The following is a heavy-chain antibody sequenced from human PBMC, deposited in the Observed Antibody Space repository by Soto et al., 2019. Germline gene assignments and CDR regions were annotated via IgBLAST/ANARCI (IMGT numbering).Heavy chain of an antibody. CDR3: ARGGGDYYYNMDV. CDR2: INHSGST. V-gene: IGHV4-34*01. CDR1: GGSFSGYY. Sequence: PSETLSLTCAVYGGSFSGYYWSWIRQPPGKGLEWIGEINHSGSTNYNPSLKSRVTISVDTSKNQFSLTLSSVTAAETAVYYCARGGGDYYYNMDVWGKGTTVTVSS. D-gene: IGHD3-16*01. J-gene: IGHJ6*03.